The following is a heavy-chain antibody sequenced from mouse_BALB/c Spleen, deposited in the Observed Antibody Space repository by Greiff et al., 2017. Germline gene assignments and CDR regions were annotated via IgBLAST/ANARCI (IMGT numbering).Heavy chain of an antibody. J-gene: IGHJ2*01. CDR3: AKGYGNYFDY. D-gene: IGHD2-1*01. CDR2: IDPANGNT. V-gene: IGHV14-3*02. CDR1: GFNIKDTY. Sequence: EVKLQESGAELVKPGASVKLSCTASGFNIKDTYMHWVKQRPEQGLEWIGRIDPANGNTKYDPKFQGKATITADTSSNTAYLQLSSLTSEDTAVYYCAKGYGNYFDYWGQGTTLTVSS.